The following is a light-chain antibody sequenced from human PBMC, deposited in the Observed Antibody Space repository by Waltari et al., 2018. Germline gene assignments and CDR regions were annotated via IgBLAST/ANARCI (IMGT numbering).Light chain of an antibody. CDR3: QQYGSSPYT. J-gene: IGKJ2*01. CDR2: GAS. V-gene: IGKV3-20*01. CDR1: QSLSSSY. Sequence: EIVLTQSPGTLSLSPGERATLSCRAGQSLSSSYLAWYQQKPGQAPRLLIYGASSRATGIPDRFSCSGSGTDCSLTISRLEPEDFAVYYCQQYGSSPYTFGQGTKLEIK.